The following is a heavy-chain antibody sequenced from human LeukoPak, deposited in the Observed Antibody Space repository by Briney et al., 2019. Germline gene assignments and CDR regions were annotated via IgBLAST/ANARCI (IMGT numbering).Heavy chain of an antibody. CDR2: IFYNGDT. J-gene: IGHJ5*02. Sequence: PSETLSLTRTVSRGSLSSGNYYWSWIRQTPGKGLEWMGYIFYNGDTYYNPSLKSRITISVDASRNQFSLNLSSVTAADTALYFCARAEVTWFAPWGQGILVTVSS. V-gene: IGHV4-30-4*01. CDR1: RGSLSSGNYY. D-gene: IGHD3-10*01. CDR3: ARAEVTWFAP.